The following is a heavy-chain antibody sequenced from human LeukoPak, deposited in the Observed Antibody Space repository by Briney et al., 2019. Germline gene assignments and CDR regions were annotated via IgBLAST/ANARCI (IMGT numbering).Heavy chain of an antibody. V-gene: IGHV1-69*04. Sequence: NVSCTASGGTFSSYAISWVRQAPGQGLEWMGRIIPIFGIANYAQKFQGRVTITADKSTSTAYMELSSLRSEDTAVYYCARDRENCSGGSCNYYFDYWGQGTLVTVSS. CDR2: IIPIFGIA. J-gene: IGHJ4*02. D-gene: IGHD2-15*01. CDR3: ARDRENCSGGSCNYYFDY. CDR1: GGTFSSYA.